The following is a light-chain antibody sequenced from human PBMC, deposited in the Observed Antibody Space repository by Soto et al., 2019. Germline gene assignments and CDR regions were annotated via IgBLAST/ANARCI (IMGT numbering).Light chain of an antibody. CDR1: QSVSSSY. V-gene: IGKV3-20*01. CDR3: QQYGSSPWT. CDR2: GAS. J-gene: IGKJ1*01. Sequence: EIVLTQSPGTLSLSPGERATLSCRASQSVSSSYLAWYQQKPGQAPRPLIYGASSRAIGIPDRLSGSGSGTDFTLTISRLEPEDFAVYYCQQYGSSPWTCGQGTKVEIK.